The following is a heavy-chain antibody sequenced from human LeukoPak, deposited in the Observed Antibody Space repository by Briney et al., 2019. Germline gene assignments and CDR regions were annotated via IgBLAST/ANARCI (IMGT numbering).Heavy chain of an antibody. D-gene: IGHD3-22*01. Sequence: ASVKVSCKASGYTFTGYYMHWVRQAPGQGLEWMGWINPNSGGTNYAQKFQGRVTMTRDTSISTAYMELSRLRSDDTAVYYCAREGIYYDSSGYVSYYFDYWGQGTLVTVSS. CDR3: AREGIYYDSSGYVSYYFDY. J-gene: IGHJ4*02. V-gene: IGHV1-2*02. CDR1: GYTFTGYY. CDR2: INPNSGGT.